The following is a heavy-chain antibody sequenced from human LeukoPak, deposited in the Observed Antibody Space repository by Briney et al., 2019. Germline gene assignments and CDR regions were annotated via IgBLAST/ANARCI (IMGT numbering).Heavy chain of an antibody. Sequence: PGGSLRLSCEASGFNLNDYYMSWIRQAPGKGLEWVAYMTSYGSGKYSDSVKGRFTISRDAASKSLYLQMNSLRVEDTAVYYCTRDQYAGYALGHWGQGTLVTVTS. V-gene: IGHV3-11*01. CDR3: TRDQYAGYALGH. D-gene: IGHD5-18*01. J-gene: IGHJ4*02. CDR1: GFNLNDYY. CDR2: MTSYGSG.